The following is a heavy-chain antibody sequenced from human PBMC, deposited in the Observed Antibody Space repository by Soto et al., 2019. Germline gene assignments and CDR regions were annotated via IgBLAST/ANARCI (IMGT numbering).Heavy chain of an antibody. CDR3: AKDQGEGGDYENLLPSD. CDR2: ISSGRGATI. Sequence: EVQLVESGGGLVQPGGSLRLSCAASGFTFRHYAMNWVRQAPGKGLEWVSGISSGRGATIRYAESVQGRFSISRDNSNNTLFLQMNNLRVDDTALYYCAKDQGEGGDYENLLPSDWGQGILVTVSS. CDR1: GFTFRHYA. V-gene: IGHV3-23*04. J-gene: IGHJ4*02. D-gene: IGHD4-17*01.